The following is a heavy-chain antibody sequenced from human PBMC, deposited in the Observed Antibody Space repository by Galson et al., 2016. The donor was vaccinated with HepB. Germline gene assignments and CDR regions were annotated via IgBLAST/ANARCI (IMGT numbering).Heavy chain of an antibody. CDR1: KFTFSTCA. J-gene: IGHJ4*02. CDR2: ISGSGDKT. D-gene: IGHD4-23*01. Sequence: SLRLSCAASKFTFSTCAMSWVRQAPGKGLEWVSSISGSGDKTFHAGSVKGRFTISRDNSRDTLFLQMNSLTVDDTAVYYCAKDAKRMTSGNGGTYDSWGQGTLVTVSS. V-gene: IGHV3-23*01. CDR3: AKDAKRMTSGNGGTYDS.